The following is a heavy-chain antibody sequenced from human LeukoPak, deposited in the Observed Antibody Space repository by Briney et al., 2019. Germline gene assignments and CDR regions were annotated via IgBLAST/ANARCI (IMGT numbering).Heavy chain of an antibody. CDR1: GFTFDDFA. CDR3: AKIPDAAGSTDGFDI. Sequence: PGRSLRLSCAASGFTFDDFAMHWVRQAPGKGLEGVSGISSNSAYIGYADSVKGRFTISRDNANNSLYLQMNSLRPEDTALYFCAKIPDAAGSTDGFDIWGQGTMVTVSS. D-gene: IGHD6-13*01. V-gene: IGHV3-9*01. CDR2: ISSNSAYI. J-gene: IGHJ3*02.